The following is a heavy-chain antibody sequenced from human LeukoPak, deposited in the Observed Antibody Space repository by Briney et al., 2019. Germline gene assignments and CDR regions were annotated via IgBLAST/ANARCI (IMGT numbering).Heavy chain of an antibody. V-gene: IGHV3-74*01. CDR3: AIDLTGYYDY. CDR2: INTDGSYT. CDR1: GFTFSSYW. Sequence: GGSLRLSCAVSGFTFSSYWMHWVRQAPGKGLVWVSRINTDGSYTSYADSVKGRFTISRDNAKNTLYLQMNSLRVEDTAVYYCAIDLTGYYDYWGQGTLVTVSS. D-gene: IGHD3-9*01. J-gene: IGHJ4*02.